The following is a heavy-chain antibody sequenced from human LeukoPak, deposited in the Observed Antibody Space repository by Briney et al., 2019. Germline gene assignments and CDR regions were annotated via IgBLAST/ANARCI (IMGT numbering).Heavy chain of an antibody. CDR2: ISGSGGST. D-gene: IGHD3-10*02. V-gene: IGHV3-23*01. CDR1: GFTFSSYA. CDR3: AKVSLDVRPYYFNY. Sequence: GGSLRLSCAVSGFTFSSYAMSWVRQAPGKGLEWVSAISGSGGSTWYADSVKGRFTISRDNPRNTLYLQMNSLRAEDTAVYYCAKVSLDVRPYYFNYWGQGTLVTVSS. J-gene: IGHJ4*02.